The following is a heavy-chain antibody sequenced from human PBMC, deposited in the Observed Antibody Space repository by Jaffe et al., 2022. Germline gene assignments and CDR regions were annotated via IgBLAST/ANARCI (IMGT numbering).Heavy chain of an antibody. J-gene: IGHJ4*02. CDR2: ISSSSSTI. Sequence: EVQLVESGGTLVQPGESLRLSCAASGFTFNSYSMNWVRQAPGKGLEWVSYISSSSSTIYYADSVKGRFTISRDNAKNSLYLQMNSLRAEDTAVYYCARSSYGDYWGQGTLVTVSS. CDR1: GFTFNSYS. CDR3: ARSSYGDY. D-gene: IGHD3-16*02. V-gene: IGHV3-48*01.